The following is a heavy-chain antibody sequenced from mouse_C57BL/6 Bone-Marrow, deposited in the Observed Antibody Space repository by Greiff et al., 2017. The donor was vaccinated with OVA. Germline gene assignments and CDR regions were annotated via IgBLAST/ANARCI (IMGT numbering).Heavy chain of an antibody. CDR3: TRCINYYGSSYGGYAMDY. CDR1: GYTFTDYE. V-gene: IGHV1-15*01. D-gene: IGHD1-1*01. J-gene: IGHJ4*01. Sequence: VQLQQSGAELVRPGASVTLSCKASGYTFTDYEMHWVKQTPVHGLEWIGAIDPETGGTAYNQKFKGKAILTADKSSSTAYMELRSLTSEDSAVYYCTRCINYYGSSYGGYAMDYWGQGTSVTVSS. CDR2: IDPETGGT.